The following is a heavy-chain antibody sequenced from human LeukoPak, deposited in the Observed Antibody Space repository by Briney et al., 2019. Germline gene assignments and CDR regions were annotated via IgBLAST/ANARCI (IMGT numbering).Heavy chain of an antibody. Sequence: GGSLRLSCAASGFTFANYDMHWVRQVTGEGLVWVSNILSSGDTQYSGSAKGRFTISRENDKNSLYLQMNTLRVEDTAVYYCARDLGGSSNGPSRMDVWGQGTTVIVSS. J-gene: IGHJ6*02. CDR1: GFTFANYD. CDR2: ILSSGDT. CDR3: ARDLGGSSNGPSRMDV. D-gene: IGHD6-6*01. V-gene: IGHV3-13*01.